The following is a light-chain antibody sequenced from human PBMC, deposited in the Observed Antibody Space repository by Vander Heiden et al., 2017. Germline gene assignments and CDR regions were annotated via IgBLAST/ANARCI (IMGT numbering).Light chain of an antibody. CDR1: QSVRSGY. CDR3: QQHGSSVT. J-gene: IGKJ4*01. Sequence: EIVLTQSPGTMSLSPGERATLSCRASQSVRSGYLAWYQQKPGQAPRLLIHGVSRRATGIPDRFSGSGSGTDFTLTIGRLEPEDFAVYYCQQHGSSVTFGGGTKVEIK. V-gene: IGKV3-20*01. CDR2: GVS.